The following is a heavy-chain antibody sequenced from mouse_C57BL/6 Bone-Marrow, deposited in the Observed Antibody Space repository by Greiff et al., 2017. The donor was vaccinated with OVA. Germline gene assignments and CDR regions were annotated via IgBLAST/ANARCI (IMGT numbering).Heavy chain of an antibody. CDR3: ARSLYYYGLAY. V-gene: IGHV1-7*01. Sequence: VQLQQSGAELAKPGASVKLSCKASGYTFTSYWMHWVKQRPGQGLEWIGYINPSSGYTKYNQKFKDKATLTADNSSSPSFMQLSILTYVFSSVSYCARSLYYYGLAYWGQGTSLTVSS. CDR1: GYTFTSYW. D-gene: IGHD1-1*01. CDR2: INPSSGYT. J-gene: IGHJ2*02.